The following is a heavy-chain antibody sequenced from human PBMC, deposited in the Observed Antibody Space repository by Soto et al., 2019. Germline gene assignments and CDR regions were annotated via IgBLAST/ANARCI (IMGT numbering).Heavy chain of an antibody. CDR3: ARETESGYDYIATGSSSLDY. Sequence: ASVKVSCKASGGTFSSYAISWVRQAPGQGLEWMGGIIPIFGTANYAQKFQGRVTITADESTSTAYMELSSLRSEDTAVYYCARETESGYDYIATGSSSLDYWGQGTLVTVSS. J-gene: IGHJ4*02. D-gene: IGHD5-12*01. CDR1: GGTFSSYA. V-gene: IGHV1-69*13. CDR2: IIPIFGTA.